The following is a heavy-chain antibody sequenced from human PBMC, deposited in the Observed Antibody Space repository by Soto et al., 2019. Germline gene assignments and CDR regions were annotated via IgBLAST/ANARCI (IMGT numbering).Heavy chain of an antibody. Sequence: VASVKVSCKASGYTFTNYYMHWVRQAPGQGLEWMGVINPSGGSTTYAQKFQGRVTMTRDTYTSTVYMELSSLISEDTTEYYCAREASKYSGREVWGQGTPVSVSS. CDR2: INPSGGST. V-gene: IGHV1-46*01. CDR1: GYTFTNYY. J-gene: IGHJ6*02. D-gene: IGHD2-21*01. CDR3: AREASKYSGREV.